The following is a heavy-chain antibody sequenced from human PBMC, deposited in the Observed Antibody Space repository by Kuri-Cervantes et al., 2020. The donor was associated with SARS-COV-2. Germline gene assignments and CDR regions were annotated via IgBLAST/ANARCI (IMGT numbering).Heavy chain of an antibody. CDR3: AKDASGYDWPYYGMDV. Sequence: LALTCAASGFPFSGYAMTCVRQAPGRGLVWVSGISWNSGSIVCADSVKGRFTISRDNAKNSLYLQMNSLRAEDTALYYCAKDASGYDWPYYGMDVWGQGNPGHRLL. CDR1: GFPFSGYA. CDR2: ISWNSGSI. V-gene: IGHV3-9*01. J-gene: IGHJ6*02. D-gene: IGHD5-12*01.